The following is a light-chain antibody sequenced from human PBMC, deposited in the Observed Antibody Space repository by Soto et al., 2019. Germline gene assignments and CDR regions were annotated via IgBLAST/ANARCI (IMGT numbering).Light chain of an antibody. CDR1: QDVSSSY. J-gene: IGKJ2*01. CDR3: QQYDTSPRT. V-gene: IGKV3-20*01. CDR2: GTS. Sequence: EIVLTQSPGTLSLSPGERATLSCRASQDVSSSYLAWYQQKLGQAPRLLMYGTSNRATGIPDRFSGSGPGTDFTLTISRLEAEDFAVYYCQQYDTSPRTFGQGTKVDIK.